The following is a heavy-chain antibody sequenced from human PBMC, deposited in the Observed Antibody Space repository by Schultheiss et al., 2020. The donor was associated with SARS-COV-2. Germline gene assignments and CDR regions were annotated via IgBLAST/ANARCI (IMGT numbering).Heavy chain of an antibody. CDR2: INSDGSST. J-gene: IGHJ5*02. Sequence: GGSLRLSCAASGFTFSNYWMHWVRQAPGKGLVWVSRINSDGSSTSYADSVKGRFTISRDNAKNTLYLQMNSLGAEDTAVYYCARPSSWYENWFDPWGQGTLVTVSS. CDR1: GFTFSNYW. V-gene: IGHV3-74*01. D-gene: IGHD6-13*01. CDR3: ARPSSWYENWFDP.